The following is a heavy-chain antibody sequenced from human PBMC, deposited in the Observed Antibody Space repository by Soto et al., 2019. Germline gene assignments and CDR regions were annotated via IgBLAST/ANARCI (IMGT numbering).Heavy chain of an antibody. J-gene: IGHJ4*02. Sequence: ASVKVSCKASGGTFSSYAISWVRQAPGQGLERMGGIIPIFGTANYAQKFQGRVTITADKSTSTAYMELSSLRSEDTAVYYCARIGYDSSGYYYSFDYWGQGTLATVSS. CDR2: IIPIFGTA. D-gene: IGHD3-22*01. CDR1: GGTFSSYA. V-gene: IGHV1-69*06. CDR3: ARIGYDSSGYYYSFDY.